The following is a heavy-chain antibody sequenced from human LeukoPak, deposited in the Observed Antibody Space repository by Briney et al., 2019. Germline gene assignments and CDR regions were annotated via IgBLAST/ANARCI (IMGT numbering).Heavy chain of an antibody. CDR2: IYYSGST. CDR1: GCSISSSSYY. CDR3: ARRSQWLVNNWFDP. Sequence: PSETLSLTCTVSGCSISSSSYYWGWIRQPPGKGLEWIVSIYYSGSTYYNPSLKSRVTISVDTSKNQFSLKLSSVTAADTAVYYCARRSQWLVNNWFDPWGQGTLVTVSS. V-gene: IGHV4-39*01. J-gene: IGHJ5*02. D-gene: IGHD6-19*01.